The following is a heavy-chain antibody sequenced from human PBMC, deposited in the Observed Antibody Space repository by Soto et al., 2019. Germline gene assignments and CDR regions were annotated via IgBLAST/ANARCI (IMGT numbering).Heavy chain of an antibody. V-gene: IGHV4-31*03. D-gene: IGHD5-12*01. CDR3: ASETSGYDYDNWFDP. J-gene: IGHJ5*02. CDR1: GGSISSGGYY. CDR2: IYYSGST. Sequence: QVQLQESGPGLVKPSQTLSLTCTVSGGSISSGGYYWSWIRQHPGKGLEWIGYIYYSGSTYYNPSPKSRVTISVDTSKNQFSLKLGSVTAADTAVYYCASETSGYDYDNWFDPWGQGSRVVVSA.